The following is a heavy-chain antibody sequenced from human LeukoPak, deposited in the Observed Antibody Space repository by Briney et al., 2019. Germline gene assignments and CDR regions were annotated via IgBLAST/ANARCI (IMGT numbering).Heavy chain of an antibody. D-gene: IGHD5-24*01. V-gene: IGHV3-53*01. J-gene: IGHJ6*02. CDR3: ARDRVEMAAPDSYYYYYGMDV. Sequence: QPGGSLRLSCAVSGFSVSNSYMSWVRQAPGKGLEWVSVIYAGGNTYYADSVKGRFTISRDNSKNTLYLQLDSLRADDTAVYYCARDRVEMAAPDSYYYYYGMDVWGQGTTVTVSS. CDR1: GFSVSNSY. CDR2: IYAGGNT.